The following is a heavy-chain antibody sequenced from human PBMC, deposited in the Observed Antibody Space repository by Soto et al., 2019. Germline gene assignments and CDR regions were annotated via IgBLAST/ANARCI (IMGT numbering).Heavy chain of an antibody. CDR2: IYYIGAY. CDR3: ARTPETRDWLDP. D-gene: IGHD1-7*01. V-gene: IGHV4-59*02. CDR1: GASVSSYY. J-gene: IGHJ5*02. Sequence: PSETLSLTCSVSGASVSSYYWSWVRQPPGKGLEWIGYIYYIGAYNYNPSLKSRVTTSVDTSKNQFSLKLTSVTAADTAVYYCARTPETRDWLDPWGQGTLVTVSS.